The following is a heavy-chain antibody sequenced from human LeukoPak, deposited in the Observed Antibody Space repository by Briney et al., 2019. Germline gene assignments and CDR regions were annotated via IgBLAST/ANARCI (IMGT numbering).Heavy chain of an antibody. CDR1: GFTFSDAW. V-gene: IGHV3-15*01. CDR2: IKSKTDGGTT. J-gene: IGHJ4*02. CDR3: PTIVVWELRIDY. D-gene: IGHD1-26*01. Sequence: PGGSLRLSCAASGFTFSDAWMSWVRQAPGKGLEWVGCIKSKTDGGTTAYAAPVQGRFTISRDDSKNTLYLQINSLKTEDTAVYYCPTIVVWELRIDYWGQGTLVTVSS.